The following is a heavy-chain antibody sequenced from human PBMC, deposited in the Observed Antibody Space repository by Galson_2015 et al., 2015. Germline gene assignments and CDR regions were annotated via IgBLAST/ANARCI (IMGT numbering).Heavy chain of an antibody. D-gene: IGHD6-19*01. CDR2: IYSGGST. Sequence: SLRLSCAASGFTVSSNYMSWVRQAPGKGLEWVSVIYSGGSTYYADSVKGRFTISRDNSKNTLYLQMNSLRAEDTAVYYCARGIKADSSGWYTDAFDIWGQGTMVTVSS. V-gene: IGHV3-53*01. J-gene: IGHJ3*02. CDR1: GFTVSSNY. CDR3: ARGIKADSSGWYTDAFDI.